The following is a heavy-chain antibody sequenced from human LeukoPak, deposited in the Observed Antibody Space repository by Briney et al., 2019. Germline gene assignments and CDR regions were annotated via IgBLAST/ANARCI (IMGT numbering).Heavy chain of an antibody. CDR2: INTNTGNA. D-gene: IGHD2-15*01. J-gene: IGHJ5*02. V-gene: IGHV7-4-1*02. CDR3: ARVPFVVMGVTGNWFDP. CDR1: GYTFSHYA. Sequence: RASVKVSCKASGYTFSHYAMNWVRQAPGQGPEWMGWINTNTGNATYAQAFTGRFVFSLDTSVSTAYLQISSLKAEDTAVYYCARVPFVVMGVTGNWFDPWGQGTLVTVSS.